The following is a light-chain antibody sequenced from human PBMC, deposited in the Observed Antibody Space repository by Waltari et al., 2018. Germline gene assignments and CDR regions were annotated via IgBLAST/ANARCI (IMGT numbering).Light chain of an antibody. J-gene: IGLJ2*01. CDR3: QSYDSTLGAV. CDR2: GND. Sequence: QSVLTQPPSVSGAPGQRVTISCTGNIFNIGSGFNVHWYQQVPGTAPKFLIDGNDGLPSGVSDRFSGSRSGTSASLAITGLQPEDEADYYCQSYDSTLGAVFGGGTKLSVL. CDR1: IFNIGSGFN. V-gene: IGLV1-40*01.